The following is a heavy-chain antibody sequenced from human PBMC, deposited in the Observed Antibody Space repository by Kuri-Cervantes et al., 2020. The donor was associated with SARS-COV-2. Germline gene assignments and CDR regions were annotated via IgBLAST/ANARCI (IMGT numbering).Heavy chain of an antibody. J-gene: IGHJ4*02. CDR3: ARELMPYGGNSIDS. CDR1: GYTFTGYY. Sequence: ASVKVSCKASGYTFTGYYIHWVRQAPGQGLEWMGWINPNTGGPNYAQKFQGRVTMTRDTSTSTAYIELSGLTSDDTAVCYCARELMPYGGNSIDSWGQGTLVTVSS. D-gene: IGHD4-23*01. CDR2: INPNTGGP. V-gene: IGHV1-2*02.